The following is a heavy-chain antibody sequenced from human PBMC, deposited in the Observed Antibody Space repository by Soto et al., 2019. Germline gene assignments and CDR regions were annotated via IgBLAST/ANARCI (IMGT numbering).Heavy chain of an antibody. V-gene: IGHV4-59*01. CDR1: GGSMRNYY. Sequence: NPXETLSLTCSVSGGSMRNYYWNWIRQPPGRGLEWIGYVYHSGSTNYNPSLKSRVSMSVDVSRNHFSLTLHSVTAADTAVYFCTSYYSTSSSPDYWGQGTLVTVSS. CDR2: VYHSGST. J-gene: IGHJ4*02. D-gene: IGHD6-6*01. CDR3: TSYYSTSSSPDY.